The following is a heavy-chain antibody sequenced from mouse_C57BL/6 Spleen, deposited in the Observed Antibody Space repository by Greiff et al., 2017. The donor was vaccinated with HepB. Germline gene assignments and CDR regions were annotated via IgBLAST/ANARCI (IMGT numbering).Heavy chain of an antibody. CDR2: ISSGGSYT. CDR1: GFTFSSYG. J-gene: IGHJ2*01. Sequence: EVMLVESGGDLVKPGGSLKLSCAASGFTFSSYGMSWVRQTPDKRLEWVATISSGGSYTYYPDSVKGRFTISRDNAKNTLYLQMSILKSEDTAMYYGARHPSMNYFDYWGQSTTLTVSS. V-gene: IGHV5-6*01. CDR3: ARHPSMNYFDY.